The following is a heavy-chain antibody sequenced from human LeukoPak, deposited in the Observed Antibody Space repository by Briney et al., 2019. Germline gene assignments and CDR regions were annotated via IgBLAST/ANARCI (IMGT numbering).Heavy chain of an antibody. D-gene: IGHD1-26*01. V-gene: IGHV1-18*01. J-gene: IGHJ6*02. Sequence: ASVKVSCKASGYTFYTYGITWVRQAPGQGLEWMGWISAHNGDTNYAQNLQGRVTMTTDTSTRTAYMELRSLTSDDTAVYYCASSGGIVALVGGYYYGMDVWDQGTTVTVSS. CDR1: GYTFYTYG. CDR2: ISAHNGDT. CDR3: ASSGGIVALVGGYYYGMDV.